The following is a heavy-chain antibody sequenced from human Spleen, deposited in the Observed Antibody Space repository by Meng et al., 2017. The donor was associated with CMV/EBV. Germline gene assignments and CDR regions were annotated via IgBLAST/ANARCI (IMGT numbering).Heavy chain of an antibody. J-gene: IGHJ5*01. CDR3: ARVTDFWSTPWGFDP. V-gene: IGHV1-2*02. CDR2: INANSGDT. CDR1: GYTFTGYY. D-gene: IGHD3-3*01. Sequence: ASVKVSCKASGYTFTGYYMHWVRQAPGQGLEWMGWINANSGDTNYAVKFQGRVTLTRDTSITTAYMELSSLRSDDTAFYYCARVTDFWSTPWGFDPWGQGTLVTVSS.